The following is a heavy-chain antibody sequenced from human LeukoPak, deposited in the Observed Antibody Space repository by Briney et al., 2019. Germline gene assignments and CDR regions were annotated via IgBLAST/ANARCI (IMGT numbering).Heavy chain of an antibody. CDR3: ARDSLTPMVRGLNWFDP. D-gene: IGHD3-10*01. Sequence: SETLSLTCAVYGGSFSGYYWSWIRQPPGKGLEWIGEINHSGSANYNPSLKSRVTISVDTSKNQFSLKLSSVTAANTAVYYCARDSLTPMVRGLNWFDPWGQGILVTVSS. CDR2: INHSGSA. J-gene: IGHJ5*02. CDR1: GGSFSGYY. V-gene: IGHV4-34*01.